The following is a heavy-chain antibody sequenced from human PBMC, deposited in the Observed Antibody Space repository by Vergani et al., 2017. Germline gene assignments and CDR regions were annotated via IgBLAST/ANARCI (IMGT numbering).Heavy chain of an antibody. Sequence: EVQLLESGGGLVQPGGSLRLSCAASGFTFSSYAMSWVRQAPGKGLEWVSAISGSGGSTYYADSVKGRFTISRDNSKNTLYLQMNSLRAEDTAVYYCASSVRVSSGWYDYFDYWGQGTLVTVSS. CDR1: GFTFSSYA. V-gene: IGHV3-23*01. CDR2: ISGSGGST. D-gene: IGHD6-19*01. CDR3: ASSVRVSSGWYDYFDY. J-gene: IGHJ4*02.